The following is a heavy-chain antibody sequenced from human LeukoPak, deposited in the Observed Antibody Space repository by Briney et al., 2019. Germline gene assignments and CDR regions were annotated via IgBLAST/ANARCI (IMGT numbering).Heavy chain of an antibody. J-gene: IGHJ4*02. CDR1: GFTYTTYA. Sequence: GGSLRLSCAASGFTYTTYAINWVRQAPGKGLEWVANIKQDGSTKHYADSLKGRFTISRDNPKNSLFLQMNNLRADDTAIYYCTRDTIGSLDYWGQGILVTVAS. CDR2: IKQDGSTK. CDR3: TRDTIGSLDY. D-gene: IGHD1-26*01. V-gene: IGHV3-7*01.